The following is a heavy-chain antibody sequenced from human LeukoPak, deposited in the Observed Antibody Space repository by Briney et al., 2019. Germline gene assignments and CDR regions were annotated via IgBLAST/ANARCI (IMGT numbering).Heavy chain of an antibody. V-gene: IGHV3-15*01. Sequence: GGSLRLSCAASVFTFSNAWMSWVRQAAGRGLEWVGRIKSKTDGETTDYAAPVKGRFTISRDDSKNTLYLQINSLKTEDTAVYYCTWDYDGSWAQGTLVTVSS. CDR3: TWDYDGS. J-gene: IGHJ5*02. CDR1: VFTFSNAW. CDR2: IKSKTDGETT. D-gene: IGHD4-17*01.